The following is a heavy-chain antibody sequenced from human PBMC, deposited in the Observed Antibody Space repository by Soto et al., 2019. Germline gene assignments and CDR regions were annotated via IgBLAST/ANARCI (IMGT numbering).Heavy chain of an antibody. D-gene: IGHD2-21*02. Sequence: ASVKVSCKASGYSFTNYGITWVRQAPGQGLEWMGWIGVFNGNTDYDQKFRDRVAMTTDTSTTTAYLELRSLTSDDTAVYYCARVEYGDLIYVDYWGQGTLVTVS. CDR2: IGVFNGNT. CDR3: ARVEYGDLIYVDY. V-gene: IGHV1-18*01. CDR1: GYSFTNYG. J-gene: IGHJ4*02.